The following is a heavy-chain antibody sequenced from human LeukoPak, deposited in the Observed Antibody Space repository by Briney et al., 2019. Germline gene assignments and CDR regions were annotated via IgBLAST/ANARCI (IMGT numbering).Heavy chain of an antibody. Sequence: ASVKVSCKASGYTLTAYYLHWVRQAPGQGLEGMGRINPNIGGTTYAHKFQGRVTMTRDTSIGTAYMELSSLRSDDTALYYCARPYYESSGLYVDAFDIWGQGTMVTVSS. CDR3: ARPYYESSGLYVDAFDI. CDR2: INPNIGGT. CDR1: GYTLTAYY. D-gene: IGHD3-22*01. J-gene: IGHJ3*02. V-gene: IGHV1-2*06.